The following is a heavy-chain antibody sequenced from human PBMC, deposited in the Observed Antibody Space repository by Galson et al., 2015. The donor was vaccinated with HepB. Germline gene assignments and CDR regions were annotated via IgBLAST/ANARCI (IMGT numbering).Heavy chain of an antibody. V-gene: IGHV3-9*01. Sequence: SLRLSCAASGFTFDDYAMHWVRQAPGKGLEWVSGISWNSGSIGYADSVKGRFTISRDNAKNSLYLQMNSLRAEDTALYYCAKGGAHYGSGSYYSDPGFGEYYYYMDVWGKGTTVTVSS. CDR3: AKGGAHYGSGSYYSDPGFGEYYYYMDV. CDR2: ISWNSGSI. D-gene: IGHD3-10*01. CDR1: GFTFDDYA. J-gene: IGHJ6*03.